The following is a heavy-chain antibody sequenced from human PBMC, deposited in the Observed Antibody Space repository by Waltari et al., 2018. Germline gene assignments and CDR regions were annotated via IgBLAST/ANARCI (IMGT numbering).Heavy chain of an antibody. CDR3: AARRRSSGAGFDP. V-gene: IGHV4-34*02. CDR2: ITHTGTT. CDR1: GGSFSGYY. Sequence: QVQLQQWGAGLLKPSETQSLTCAVSGGSFSGYYWTWIRQPPGKGLGWIGDITHTGTTNYNASLKSRVTMSKDTSKNQFSLTVTSVTAADTAIYYCAARRRSSGAGFDPWGQGTLVTVSS. J-gene: IGHJ5*02. D-gene: IGHD6-6*01.